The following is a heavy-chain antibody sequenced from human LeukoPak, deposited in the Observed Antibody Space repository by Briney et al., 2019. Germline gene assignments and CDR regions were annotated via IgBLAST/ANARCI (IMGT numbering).Heavy chain of an antibody. CDR2: ISSSSSYI. Sequence: GGSLRLSCAASGFTFSSYSMNWVRQAPGKGLEWVSSISSSSSYIYYADSVKGRFTISRDNAKNSLYLQMNSLRAEDTAVYYCARDAVGAAGFDYWGQGTLVTVSS. CDR3: ARDAVGAAGFDY. V-gene: IGHV3-21*01. J-gene: IGHJ4*02. D-gene: IGHD6-13*01. CDR1: GFTFSSYS.